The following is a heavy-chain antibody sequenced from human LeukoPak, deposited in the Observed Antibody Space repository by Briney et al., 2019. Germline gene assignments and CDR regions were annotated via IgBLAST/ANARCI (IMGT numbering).Heavy chain of an antibody. CDR2: TYYRSQWYI. CDR3: ARGSGYYDTGSFSFVDN. CDR1: GDSVSSDSAA. V-gene: IGHV6-1*01. D-gene: IGHD3-22*01. Sequence: SQTLSLTCAISGDSVSSDSAAWNWIRQSPSRGLEWLGRTYYRSQWYIDYAVSVKTRITINPDTSRNQFSLELKSVTPEDTGVYYCARGSGYYDTGSFSFVDNWGQGTLVTVSP. J-gene: IGHJ4*02.